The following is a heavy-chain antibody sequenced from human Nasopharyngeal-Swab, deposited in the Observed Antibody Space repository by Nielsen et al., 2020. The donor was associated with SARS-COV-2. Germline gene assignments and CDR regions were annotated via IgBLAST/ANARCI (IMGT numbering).Heavy chain of an antibody. CDR1: GYTLTELS. V-gene: IGHV1-24*01. D-gene: IGHD3-3*01. J-gene: IGHJ5*02. Sequence: ASVKVSCKVSGYTLTELSMHWVRQAPGKGLEWMGGFDPEDGETIYARKFQGRVTMTEDTSTDTAYMELSSLRSEDTAVYYCATGTSSGRANWFDPWGQGTLVTVSS. CDR2: FDPEDGET. CDR3: ATGTSSGRANWFDP.